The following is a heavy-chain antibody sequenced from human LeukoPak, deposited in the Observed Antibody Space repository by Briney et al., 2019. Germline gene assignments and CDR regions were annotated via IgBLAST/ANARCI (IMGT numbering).Heavy chain of an antibody. V-gene: IGHV3-9*01. J-gene: IGHJ3*01. CDR3: AKQGPYCSSTSCSHAFNV. Sequence: PGRSLRLSCAASGFIFTDYAMHWVRQTPGKGLEWVSGITWDSGTIDYADSVKGRFTISRDNAKKSLYLQMNSLRAEDTVLYYCAKQGPYCSSTSCSHAFNVWGQGTMVTVS. D-gene: IGHD2-2*01. CDR2: ITWDSGTI. CDR1: GFIFTDYA.